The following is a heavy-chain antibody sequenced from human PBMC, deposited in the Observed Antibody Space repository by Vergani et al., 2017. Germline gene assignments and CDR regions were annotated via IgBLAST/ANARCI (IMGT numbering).Heavy chain of an antibody. J-gene: IGHJ6*03. CDR1: GFTFDDYT. Sequence: EVQLVESGGGLVQPGRSLRLSCAASGFTFDDYTMHWVRQAPGKGLEWVSLISWDGGSTYYADSVKGRFTISRDNSKNSLYLQMNSLRTEDTALYYCAKDYGDHGYYYYMDVWGKGP. CDR3: AKDYGDHGYYYYMDV. D-gene: IGHD4-17*01. V-gene: IGHV3-43*01. CDR2: ISWDGGST.